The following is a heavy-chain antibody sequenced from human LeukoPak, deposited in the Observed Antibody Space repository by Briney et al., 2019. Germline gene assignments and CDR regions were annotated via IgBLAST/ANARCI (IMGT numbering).Heavy chain of an antibody. CDR3: ARDVSDYGGNYDYYYYMDV. CDR2: IYTSGST. D-gene: IGHD4-23*01. CDR1: GGSISSYY. Sequence: SETLSLTCTVSGGSISSYYWSWIRQPAGKGLEWIGRIYTSGSTNYNPSLKSRVTMSVDTSKNQFSLKLSSVTAADTAVYYCARDVSDYGGNYDYYYYMDVWGKGTTVTVSS. J-gene: IGHJ6*03. V-gene: IGHV4-4*07.